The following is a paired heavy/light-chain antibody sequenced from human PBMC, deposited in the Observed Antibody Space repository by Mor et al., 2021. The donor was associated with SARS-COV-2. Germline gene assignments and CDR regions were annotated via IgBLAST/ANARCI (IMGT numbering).Heavy chain of an antibody. J-gene: IGHJ5*01. CDR3: ARELYYNDGDFYNGVDS. D-gene: IGHD3-16*01. CDR1: GFEFSNYY. CDR2: ISPTSRYI. Sequence: QVQLVESGGGLVEPGGSLRLSCAASGFEFSNYYMSWIRQAPGKGLEWISYISPTSRYIRYEDSVKGRFTISRDNAKNSLYLQMNSLRVEDTAEYFCARELYYNDGDFYNGVDSWGQGTLVTVSS. V-gene: IGHV3-11*05.
Light chain of an antibody. V-gene: IGLV3-21*02. CDR3: QIWDESNDHPV. CDR2: DTD. Sequence: SYALTQPPSVSVAPGQTATITCVRDIGGNRDIHWYQQRPGQAPVMVLYDTDDRPSGIPERFSGSISGNTATLTISRVEAGDEADYHCQIWDESNDHPVFGRGTKLTVL. CDR1: IGGNRD. J-gene: IGLJ2*01.